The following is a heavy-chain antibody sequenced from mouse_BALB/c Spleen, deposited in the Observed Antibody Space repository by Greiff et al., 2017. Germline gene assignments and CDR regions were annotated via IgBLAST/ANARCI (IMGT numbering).Heavy chain of an antibody. Sequence: VQLKASGPGLVAPSQSLSITCTVSGFSLTGYGVNWVRQPPGKGLEWLGMIWGDGSTDYNSALKSRLSISKDNSKSQVFLKMNRLQTDDTARYYCARDGGRDGYDAMDYWGQGTAVTVSS. V-gene: IGHV2-6-7*01. CDR3: ARDGGRDGYDAMDY. J-gene: IGHJ4*01. CDR2: IWGDGST. CDR1: GFSLTGYG. D-gene: IGHD2-3*01.